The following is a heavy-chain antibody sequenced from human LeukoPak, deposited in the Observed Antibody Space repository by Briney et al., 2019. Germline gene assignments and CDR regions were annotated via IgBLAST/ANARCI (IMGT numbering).Heavy chain of an antibody. CDR1: GFTFSSYA. J-gene: IGHJ4*02. D-gene: IGHD3-16*02. CDR3: AKGGRDDYVWGSYRPHAGYYFDY. V-gene: IGHV3-23*01. CDR2: ISGSGGST. Sequence: QAGGSLRLSCAASGFTFSSYAMSWVRQAPGKGLEWVSAISGSGGSTYYADSVKDRFTISRDNSKNTLYLQMNSLRAEDTAVYYCAKGGRDDYVWGSYRPHAGYYFDYWGQGTLVTVSS.